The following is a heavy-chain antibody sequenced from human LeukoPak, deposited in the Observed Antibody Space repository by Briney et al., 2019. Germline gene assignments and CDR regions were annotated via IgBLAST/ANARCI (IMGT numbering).Heavy chain of an antibody. J-gene: IGHJ4*02. V-gene: IGHV4-59*08. CDR2: IYYSGST. D-gene: IGHD1-1*01. CDR3: ARGVPRGDYFDY. CDR1: GGSISSYD. Sequence: SETLSLTCTVSGGSISSYDWSWIRQPPGKGLEWIGYIYYSGSTNYNPCLKNRVTISVDTSKNQFSLKLSSVTAADTAVYYCARGVPRGDYFDYWGQGTLVTVSS.